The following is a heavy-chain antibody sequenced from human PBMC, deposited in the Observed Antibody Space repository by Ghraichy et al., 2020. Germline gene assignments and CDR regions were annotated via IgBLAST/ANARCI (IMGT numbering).Heavy chain of an antibody. CDR3: AREGPYYYDMDV. CDR2: INSDGSST. Sequence: GGSLRLSCAASGFTFSSYWMHWVRHAPGKGLVWVSRINSDGSSTSYADSVKGRFTISRDNAKNTLYLQMNSLRAEDTAVYYCAREGPYYYDMDVWGQGTTVTVSS. J-gene: IGHJ6*02. V-gene: IGHV3-74*01. CDR1: GFTFSSYW.